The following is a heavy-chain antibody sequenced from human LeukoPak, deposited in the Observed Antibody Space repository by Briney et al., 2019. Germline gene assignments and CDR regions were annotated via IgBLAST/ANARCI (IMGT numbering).Heavy chain of an antibody. CDR1: GFTVSSNY. J-gene: IGHJ6*03. CDR3: ARADLVYDFWSGHYYYYYMDV. D-gene: IGHD3-3*01. V-gene: IGHV3-23*01. CDR2: ISGSGGST. Sequence: GGSLRLSCATSGFTVSSNYMTWVRQAPGKGLEWVSAISGSGGSTYYADSVKGRFTISRDNSKNTLYLQMNSLRAEDTAVYYCARADLVYDFWSGHYYYYYMDVWGKGTTVTVSS.